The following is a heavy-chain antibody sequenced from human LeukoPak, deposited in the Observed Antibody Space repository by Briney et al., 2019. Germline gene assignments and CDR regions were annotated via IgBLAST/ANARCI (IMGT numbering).Heavy chain of an antibody. Sequence: SGGSLRLSCAASGFTFSSYSMNWVRQAPGKGLEWVSSISSSSSYIYYADSVKGRFTISRDNAKNSLYLQMNSLRAKDTAVYYCARVLTEYCTNGVCPNPYYYYYGMDVWGQGTTVTVSS. V-gene: IGHV3-21*01. D-gene: IGHD2-8*01. J-gene: IGHJ6*02. CDR1: GFTFSSYS. CDR2: ISSSSSYI. CDR3: ARVLTEYCTNGVCPNPYYYYYGMDV.